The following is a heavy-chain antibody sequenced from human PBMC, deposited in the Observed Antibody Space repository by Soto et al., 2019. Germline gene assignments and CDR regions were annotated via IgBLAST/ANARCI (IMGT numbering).Heavy chain of an antibody. D-gene: IGHD3-3*01. CDR1: GYNFAGYW. CDR2: IYPSDSDT. CDR3: ARGGVSTRTFDY. Sequence: GESLKISCKGSGYNFAGYWIAWVRQMPGKGLELMGIIYPSDSDTRYRPSFQGQVTISADKSISSAYLQWSSLRASDTAMYYCARGGVSTRTFDYWGKGTPGTV. V-gene: IGHV5-51*01. J-gene: IGHJ4*02.